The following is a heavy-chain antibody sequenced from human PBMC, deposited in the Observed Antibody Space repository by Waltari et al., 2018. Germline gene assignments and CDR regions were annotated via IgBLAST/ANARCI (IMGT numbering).Heavy chain of an antibody. CDR3: ATGKNYYYDSSGYLAY. CDR1: GYTLTDLF. Sequence: QVQLVQSGAAVKDPGAYVNVSCKLSGYTLTDLFVPWVRQAPGKGLEWMGGFDPEDGETIYAQKIRGRVTMTEYTSTDTAYMELSSLISEDTAVYYCATGKNYYYDSSGYLAYWGQGTLVTVSS. V-gene: IGHV1-24*01. J-gene: IGHJ4*02. D-gene: IGHD3-22*01. CDR2: FDPEDGET.